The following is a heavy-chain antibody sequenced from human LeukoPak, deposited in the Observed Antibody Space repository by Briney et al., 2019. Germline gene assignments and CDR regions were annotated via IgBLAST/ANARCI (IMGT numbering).Heavy chain of an antibody. CDR1: GFRFNSYE. CDR2: ITSSGSSI. Sequence: GGSLRLSCAASGFRFNSYEMNWVRQAPGRGLEWLSYITSSGSSIYYADSVKGRFTISRDNAKSSLYLQMNSLRAEDTAVYYCTKSRISFSGQADHWGQGTLVTVSS. CDR3: TKSRISFSGQADH. D-gene: IGHD5-12*01. V-gene: IGHV3-48*03. J-gene: IGHJ4*02.